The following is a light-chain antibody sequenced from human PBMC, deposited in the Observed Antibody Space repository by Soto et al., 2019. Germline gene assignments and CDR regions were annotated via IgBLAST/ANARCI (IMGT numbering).Light chain of an antibody. CDR2: GAS. Sequence: EIVMTQSPATLSVSPGERATLSCRAMKRVSGNLAWYQQKPGQAPRLLIYGASTSATGIPARFSGSGSGTEFTLTISSLQSEDFAVYYCQQYNNWPPITFGQGTRLEIK. CDR3: QQYNNWPPIT. J-gene: IGKJ5*01. V-gene: IGKV3-15*01. CDR1: KRVSGN.